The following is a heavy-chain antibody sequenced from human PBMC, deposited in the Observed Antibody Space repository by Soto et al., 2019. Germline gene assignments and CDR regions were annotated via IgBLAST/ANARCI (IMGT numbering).Heavy chain of an antibody. CDR1: GGSISSDHW. J-gene: IGHJ5*02. V-gene: IGHV4-4*02. CDR2: VFRSGST. Sequence: QVQLQESGPGLVKPSGTLSLTCAVSGGSISSDHWWNWVRQHPGQGLEWIGEVFRSGSTHYDPSLKSRLTISTDMSKNQCSLTLTSVTAADTAMYYCARNGVYSLGSWGQGTLVTVSS. CDR3: ARNGVYSLGS. D-gene: IGHD4-17*01.